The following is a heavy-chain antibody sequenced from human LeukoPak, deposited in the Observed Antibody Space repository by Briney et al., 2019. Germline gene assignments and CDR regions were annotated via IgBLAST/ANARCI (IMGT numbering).Heavy chain of an antibody. CDR3: ARDLLEWYFDY. V-gene: IGHV3-66*01. CDR2: IYSGGST. J-gene: IGHJ4*02. Sequence: GGSLRLSCAASGLTVSSTYMSWVRQTPGKGLEWVSVIYSGGSTYYADSVKGRFTISRDNSKNTLYLQMNRLRVEDTAVYYCARDLLEWYFDYWGQGTLVTVSS. CDR1: GLTVSSTY. D-gene: IGHD3-3*01.